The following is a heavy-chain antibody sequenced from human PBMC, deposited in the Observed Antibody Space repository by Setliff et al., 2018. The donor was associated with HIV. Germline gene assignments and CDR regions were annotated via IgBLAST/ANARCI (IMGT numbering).Heavy chain of an antibody. CDR2: SNQSGSG. J-gene: IGHJ6*02. CDR1: GASFSGYY. Sequence: SETLSLTCAVYGASFSGYYWSWIRQSPGKGLEWIGESNQSGSGNYNPSLKSRVTISVDTSRNEFFLNMGSVTAADTAVYYCAKGRRGYDSRLFYYHHGMDVWGQGTTVTVSS. CDR3: AKGRRGYDSRLFYYHHGMDV. V-gene: IGHV4-34*01. D-gene: IGHD5-12*01.